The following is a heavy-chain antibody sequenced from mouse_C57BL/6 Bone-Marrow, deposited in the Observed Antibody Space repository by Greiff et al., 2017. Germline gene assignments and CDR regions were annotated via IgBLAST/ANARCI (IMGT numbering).Heavy chain of an antibody. D-gene: IGHD1-1*01. J-gene: IGHJ4*01. CDR3: ARNYYGSSYYYAMDY. CDR1: GYSITSGYY. V-gene: IGHV3-6*01. Sequence: DVQLQESGPGLVKPSQSLSLTCSVTGYSITSGYYWNWIRQFPGNKLEWMGYISYDGSNNYNPSLKNRISITRDTSKNQFFLKLNSVTTEDTATYYCARNYYGSSYYYAMDYWGQGTSVTVSS. CDR2: ISYDGSN.